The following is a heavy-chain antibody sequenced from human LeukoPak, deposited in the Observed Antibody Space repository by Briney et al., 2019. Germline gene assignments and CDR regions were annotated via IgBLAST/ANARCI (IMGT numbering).Heavy chain of an antibody. V-gene: IGHV3-23*01. Sequence: GGSLRLSCTASGFTFSNNAMSWVRQAPGKGLEWVSGISGNGDSTYYADSAKGRFTISRDNSKHTLYLQMNSLRVEDTAVYYCAKVPKAVGPNRPFDYWGQGTLVTVSS. CDR1: GFTFSNNA. CDR2: ISGNGDST. J-gene: IGHJ4*02. CDR3: AKVPKAVGPNRPFDY. D-gene: IGHD3/OR15-3a*01.